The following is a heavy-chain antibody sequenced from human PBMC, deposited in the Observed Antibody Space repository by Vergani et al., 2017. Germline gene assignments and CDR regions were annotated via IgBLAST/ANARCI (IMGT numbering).Heavy chain of an antibody. J-gene: IGHJ4*02. CDR3: AKTMQWLVQIDY. D-gene: IGHD6-19*01. CDR2: ISGSGGST. Sequence: EVQVLESGGGLVQPGGSLGLSCAASGFTFSSYAMSWVRQAPGKGLEWVSAISGSGGSTYFADSVKGRFTISRDNSKNNLYLQMNSLRAEDTAVYYCAKTMQWLVQIDYWGQGTLVTVSS. V-gene: IGHV3-23*01. CDR1: GFTFSSYA.